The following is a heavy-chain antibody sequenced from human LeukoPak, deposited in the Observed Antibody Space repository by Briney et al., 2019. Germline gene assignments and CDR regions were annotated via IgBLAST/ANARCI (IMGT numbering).Heavy chain of an antibody. J-gene: IGHJ4*02. Sequence: GSLRLSCAASGFAFHIYGMRWVRQAPGKGLEWVAFIWADGTRQFYADSVKGRFTISRDNSNYTVYLHMNSLKAEDTALYYCVRDRNNNYFDYWGQGTLLTVSS. CDR3: VRDRNNNYFDY. V-gene: IGHV3-33*01. D-gene: IGHD1-14*01. CDR1: GFAFHIYG. CDR2: IWADGTRQ.